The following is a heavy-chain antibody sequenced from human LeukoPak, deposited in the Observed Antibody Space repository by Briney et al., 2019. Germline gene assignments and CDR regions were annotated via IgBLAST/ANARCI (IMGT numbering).Heavy chain of an antibody. Sequence: SQTLSLTCAISGDSVSSNSAAWNWIRQSPSRGLEWLGRTYYRSKWYYHYAVSMKSRITVNPDTSKNQFSLHLNSVTPEDTAVYYCARTSDLGPDYWGQGTLVTVSS. CDR3: ARTSDLGPDY. CDR1: GDSVSSNSAA. D-gene: IGHD1-26*01. J-gene: IGHJ4*02. CDR2: TYYRSKWYY. V-gene: IGHV6-1*01.